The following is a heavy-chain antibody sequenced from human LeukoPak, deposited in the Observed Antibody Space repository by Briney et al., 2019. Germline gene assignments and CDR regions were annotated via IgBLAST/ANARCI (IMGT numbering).Heavy chain of an antibody. CDR1: GFTVSTNY. Sequence: PGGSLTLSCAASGFTVSTNYMRWVRQAPRKGLQWVSVIYSGGSKYFAESVKGRFTISRDNSKNTLYLQMNSLKADDTAVYYCAKRSEVTDYYGMDVWGQGTTVTVSS. D-gene: IGHD5-18*01. J-gene: IGHJ6*02. CDR3: AKRSEVTDYYGMDV. V-gene: IGHV3-53*05. CDR2: IYSGGSK.